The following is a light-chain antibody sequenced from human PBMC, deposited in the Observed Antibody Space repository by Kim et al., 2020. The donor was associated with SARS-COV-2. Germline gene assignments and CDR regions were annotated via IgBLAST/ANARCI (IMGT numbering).Light chain of an antibody. CDR3: QAWDSSTGDVV. J-gene: IGLJ2*01. CDR1: KLGDKY. CDR2: QDS. Sequence: SYELTQPPSVSVSPGQTASITCSGDKLGDKYACWYQQKPGQSPVLVIYQDSKRPSGIPERFSGSNSGNTATLTISGTQAMDEADYYCQAWDSSTGDVVFGGGTQLDRP. V-gene: IGLV3-1*01.